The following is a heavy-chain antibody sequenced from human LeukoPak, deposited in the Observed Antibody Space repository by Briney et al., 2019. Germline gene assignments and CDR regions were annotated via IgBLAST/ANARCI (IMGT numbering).Heavy chain of an antibody. D-gene: IGHD1-14*01. J-gene: IGHJ4*02. CDR2: INHSGST. V-gene: IGHV4-34*01. Sequence: PSETLSLTCAVYGGSFSGYYWSWIRQPPGKGLEWIGEINHSGSTNYNPSLKSRVTISVDTSKNQFSLKLSSVTAADTAVYYCARSRKWSLYYFDYWGQGTLVTVSS. CDR1: GGSFSGYY. CDR3: ARSRKWSLYYFDY.